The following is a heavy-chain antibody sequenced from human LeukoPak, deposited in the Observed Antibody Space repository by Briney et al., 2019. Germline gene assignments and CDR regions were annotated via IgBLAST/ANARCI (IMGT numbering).Heavy chain of an antibody. J-gene: IGHJ6*02. Sequence: PSETLSLTCAVYGGSFSGYYWSRIRQPPGKGLEWIGEINHSGSTNYNPSLKSRVTISVDTSKNQFSLKLSSVTAADTAVYYCARGAVGATRFYYYYGMDVWGQGTTVTVFS. V-gene: IGHV4-34*01. CDR2: INHSGST. D-gene: IGHD1-26*01. CDR1: GGSFSGYY. CDR3: ARGAVGATRFYYYYGMDV.